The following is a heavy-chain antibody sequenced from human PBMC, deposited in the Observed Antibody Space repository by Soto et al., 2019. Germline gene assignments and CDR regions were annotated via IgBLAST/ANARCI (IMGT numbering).Heavy chain of an antibody. D-gene: IGHD2-15*01. CDR3: ARGRYCLTGRCFPNWFDS. CDR2: IYKSTTT. CDR1: GDSISTVDYF. Sequence: SDTLSLTCSVSGDSISTVDYFWAWIRQPPGQALEYIGYIYKSTTTYYNPSFESRVAISLDTSKSQFSLNVTSVTAADTAVYFCARGRYCLTGRCFPNWFDSWGQGTLVTVSS. V-gene: IGHV4-30-4*02. J-gene: IGHJ5*01.